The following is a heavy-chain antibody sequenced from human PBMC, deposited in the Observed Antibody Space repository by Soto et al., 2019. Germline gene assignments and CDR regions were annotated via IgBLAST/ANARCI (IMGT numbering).Heavy chain of an antibody. CDR1: GFSLSTSGVG. V-gene: IGHV2-5*02. CDR2: IYWDDSK. D-gene: IGHD3-9*01. Sequence: QITLKESGPTLVRPTQTLTLTCAFSGFSLSTSGVGVGWIRQPPGKALEWLAVIYWDDSKHYSPSLRSRLTINKDTSKPQVVLTMTNMDPMDKGTYYCAHKGPEDWPLDYWGQGTLVTVSS. CDR3: AHKGPEDWPLDY. J-gene: IGHJ4*02.